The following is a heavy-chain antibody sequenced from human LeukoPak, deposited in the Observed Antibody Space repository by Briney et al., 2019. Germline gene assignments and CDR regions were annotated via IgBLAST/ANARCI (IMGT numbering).Heavy chain of an antibody. J-gene: IGHJ6*02. CDR3: ARNMGLFGMDV. Sequence: SVKVSCKASGGTFSSYAISWVRQAPGQGLEWMGRIIPILGTANYAQKFQGRVTITADKSTSTAYMELSSLRSEDTAVYYCARNMGLFGMDVWGQGTTVTVSS. CDR1: GGTFSSYA. V-gene: IGHV1-69*04. CDR2: IIPILGTA. D-gene: IGHD2/OR15-2a*01.